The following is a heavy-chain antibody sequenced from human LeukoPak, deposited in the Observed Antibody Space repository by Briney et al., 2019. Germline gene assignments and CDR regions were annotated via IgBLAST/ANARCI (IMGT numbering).Heavy chain of an antibody. D-gene: IGHD1-26*01. CDR2: INTKAGNP. CDR3: ATISGSHYIP. J-gene: IGHJ5*02. CDR1: GYTFNKYA. Sequence: ASVKVSCKASGYTFNKYAMNWVRQATGQGLEWMGWINTKAGNPTYAQGFTGRFVFSLDTSVSTAYLQISSLEGEDTAFYYCATISGSHYIPWGQGTLVTVSS. V-gene: IGHV7-4-1*02.